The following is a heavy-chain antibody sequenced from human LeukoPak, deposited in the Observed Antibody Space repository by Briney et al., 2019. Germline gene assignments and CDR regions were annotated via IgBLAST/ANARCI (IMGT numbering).Heavy chain of an antibody. Sequence: PSETLSLTCTVSRGSISSSSYYTGWIRQPPGKGLEWIGSIYYSGSTYYNPSLKRRVTISVDTSKNQFSLKLSSVTAAGTAVYYCARHKNRSYYFDYWGQGTLVTVSS. CDR1: RGSISSSSYY. J-gene: IGHJ4*02. CDR3: ARHKNRSYYFDY. V-gene: IGHV4-39*01. CDR2: IYYSGST.